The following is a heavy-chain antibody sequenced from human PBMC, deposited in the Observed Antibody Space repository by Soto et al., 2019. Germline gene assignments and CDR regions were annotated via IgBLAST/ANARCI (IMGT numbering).Heavy chain of an antibody. CDR1: GGSVSSGSYY. Sequence: TSETLSLTCTVSGGSVSSGSYYWSWIRQPPGKGLEWIGYIYYSGSTNYNPSLKSRVTISVDTSKNQFSLKLSSVTAADTAVYYCASTMSYGSGSYYYYYGMDVWGQGTTVTVSS. V-gene: IGHV4-61*01. CDR2: IYYSGST. D-gene: IGHD3-10*01. CDR3: ASTMSYGSGSYYYYYGMDV. J-gene: IGHJ6*02.